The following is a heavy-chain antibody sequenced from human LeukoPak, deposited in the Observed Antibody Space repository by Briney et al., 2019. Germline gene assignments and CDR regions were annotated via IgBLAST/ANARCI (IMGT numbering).Heavy chain of an antibody. CDR1: GFTFSSYG. Sequence: GASLRLSCAASGFTFSSYGMHWVRQAPGKGLEWVAFIRYDGSNKYYADSVKGRFTISRDNSKNTLYLQMNSLRAEDTAVYYCAKDLRQQLVPETFDYWGQGTLVTVSS. CDR3: AKDLRQQLVPETFDY. CDR2: IRYDGSNK. J-gene: IGHJ4*02. D-gene: IGHD6-13*01. V-gene: IGHV3-30*02.